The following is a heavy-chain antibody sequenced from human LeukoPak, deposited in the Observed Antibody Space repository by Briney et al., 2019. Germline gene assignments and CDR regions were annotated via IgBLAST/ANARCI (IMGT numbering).Heavy chain of an antibody. CDR3: ARVRVEQWLEIYYFDY. CDR2: ISGSGGST. V-gene: IGHV3-23*01. CDR1: GFTFSSYA. J-gene: IGHJ4*02. D-gene: IGHD6-19*01. Sequence: GGSLRLSCAASGFTFSSYAMSWVRQAPGKGLEWVSAISGSGGSTYYADSVKGRFTISRDNSKNTLYLQMNSLRAEDTAVYYCARVRVEQWLEIYYFDYWGQGTLVTVSS.